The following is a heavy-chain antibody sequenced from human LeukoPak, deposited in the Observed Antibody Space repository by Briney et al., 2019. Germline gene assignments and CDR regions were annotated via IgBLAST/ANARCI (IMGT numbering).Heavy chain of an antibody. D-gene: IGHD3-10*01. V-gene: IGHV4-30-4*01. J-gene: IGHJ5*02. Sequence: SETLSLTCTVSGGSISSGDYYWSWLRQPPGTGLEWLGYIYYSGSTYYNPSLKSRVTISVDTSKNQFSLKLSSVTAADTAVYYCAREIGDYYGSGRSRTPDNWFDPWGQGTLVTVSS. CDR3: AREIGDYYGSGRSRTPDNWFDP. CDR2: IYYSGST. CDR1: GGSISSGDYY.